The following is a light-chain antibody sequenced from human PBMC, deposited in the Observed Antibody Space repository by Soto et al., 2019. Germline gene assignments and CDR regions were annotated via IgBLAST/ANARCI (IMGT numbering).Light chain of an antibody. CDR1: SSDVGGYNY. CDR2: EVS. CDR3: SSYTSSSTLYV. Sequence: QSALTQPASVSGSPGQSITISCTGTSSDVGGYNYVSWYQHHPGKAPELMIYEVSNRPSGVSNRFSGSKSDNTASLTISGLQAEDEADYYCSSYTSSSTLYVFGTGTKVTVL. J-gene: IGLJ1*01. V-gene: IGLV2-14*01.